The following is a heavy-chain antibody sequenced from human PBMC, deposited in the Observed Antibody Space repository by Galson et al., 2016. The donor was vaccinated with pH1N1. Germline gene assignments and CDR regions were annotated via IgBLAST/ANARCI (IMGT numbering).Heavy chain of an antibody. CDR1: GLTFKNNA. V-gene: IGHV3-30*02. CDR3: AKNPWAGANQYYYMDV. CDR2: IHYDGSNE. Sequence: SLRLSCAVSGLTFKNNAISWVRQASGKGLEWVAFIHYDGSNEKYADSVKGRFSISRDNSKNTLSLQMNSLTDEDTAVYYCAKNPWAGANQYYYMDVWGKGTTVIVSS. J-gene: IGHJ6*03. D-gene: IGHD1-14*01.